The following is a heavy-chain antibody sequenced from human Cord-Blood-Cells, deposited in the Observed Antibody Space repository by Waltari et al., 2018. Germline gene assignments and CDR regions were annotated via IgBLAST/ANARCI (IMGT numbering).Heavy chain of an antibody. CDR2: IYYKGST. J-gene: IGHJ4*02. CDR1: GGSISSSSYY. V-gene: IGHV4-39*01. D-gene: IGHD6-13*01. CDR3: ARRGYSSSFDY. Sequence: QLQLQESGPGLVKPSETLSLTCTVSGGSISSSSYYWGWIRQPPGKGLEWIWSIYYKGSTYYNPSLKGRVTISVDTSKNQFSLKLSSVTAADTAVYYCARRGYSSSFDYWGQGTLVTVSS.